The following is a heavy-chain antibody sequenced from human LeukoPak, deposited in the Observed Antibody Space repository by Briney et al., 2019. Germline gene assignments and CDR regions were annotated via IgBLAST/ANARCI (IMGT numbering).Heavy chain of an antibody. CDR3: TRGPIQIWLYYGMDV. Sequence: RSLRLSCTASRFTICDHAMSWVRKAPGKGLEWVGFIRSKAYGGTTEYAASVKGRFTISRDDSKSIAYLQMDSLKTEDTAVYYCTRGPIQIWLYYGMDVWGQGTTVIVSS. J-gene: IGHJ6*02. CDR2: IRSKAYGGTT. V-gene: IGHV3-49*04. CDR1: RFTICDHA. D-gene: IGHD5-18*01.